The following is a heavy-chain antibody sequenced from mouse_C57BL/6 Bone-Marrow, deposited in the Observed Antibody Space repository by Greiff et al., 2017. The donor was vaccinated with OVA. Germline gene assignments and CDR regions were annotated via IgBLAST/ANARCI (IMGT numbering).Heavy chain of an antibody. J-gene: IGHJ2*01. CDR2: IYPGNSDT. V-gene: IGHV1-5*01. Sequence: DVQLQESGTVLARPGASVKMSCKTSGYTFTSYWMHWVKQRPGQGLEWIGAIYPGNSDTSYNQKFKGKAKLTAVTSASTAYMELSSLTNEDSAVYYCTKKASNSYYVADWGQGTTLTVSS. CDR1: GYTFTSYW. CDR3: TKKASNSYYVAD. D-gene: IGHD4-1*01.